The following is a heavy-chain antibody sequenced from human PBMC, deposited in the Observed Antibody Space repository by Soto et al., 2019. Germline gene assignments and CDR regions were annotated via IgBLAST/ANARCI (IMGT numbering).Heavy chain of an antibody. V-gene: IGHV3-33*01. CDR2: IWYDGNTK. CDR1: GFTFNTYG. D-gene: IGHD6-19*01. J-gene: IGHJ6*02. Sequence: QIQLVESGGGVVQPGRSLRLSCAASGFTFNTYGFNWVRQAPGKGLEWVAVIWYDGNTKYYADSVKGRFTISRVNLKNTLYLQMNSLTAEDTAVYYCARPLVAPVAGPYYYGMDVWGQGTTVTVSS. CDR3: ARPLVAPVAGPYYYGMDV.